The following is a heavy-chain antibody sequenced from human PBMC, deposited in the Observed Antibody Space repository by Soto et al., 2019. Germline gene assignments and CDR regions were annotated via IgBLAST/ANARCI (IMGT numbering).Heavy chain of an antibody. J-gene: IGHJ3*02. V-gene: IGHV3-23*01. CDR2: ISASGGST. Sequence: SLAASGSTFINYAINWVRQAPGKGLEWVSAISASGGSTYYADSVKGRFTISRDNSKNTLYLQMNSLRAEDTAVYYCAKDLGSSGADAFDIWGQGTMVTVSS. CDR1: GSTFINYA. CDR3: AKDLGSSGADAFDI. D-gene: IGHD1-26*01.